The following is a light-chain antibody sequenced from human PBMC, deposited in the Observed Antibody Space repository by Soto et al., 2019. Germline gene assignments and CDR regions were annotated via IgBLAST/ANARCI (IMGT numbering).Light chain of an antibody. CDR3: HQYNSYSS. CDR1: QSISSW. Sequence: DIQMTQSPSTLSASVGDRVTITCRASQSISSWLAWYQQKTGKAPKLLIYKASSIQSGVPSRFSGRGSGTEFTLTIRSLEPDDFATYYCHQYNSYSSCGQGTKVEIK. V-gene: IGKV1-5*03. J-gene: IGKJ1*01. CDR2: KAS.